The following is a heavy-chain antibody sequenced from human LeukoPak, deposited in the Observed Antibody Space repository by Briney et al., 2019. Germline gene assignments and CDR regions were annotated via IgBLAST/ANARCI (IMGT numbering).Heavy chain of an antibody. J-gene: IGHJ5*02. V-gene: IGHV1-18*01. CDR2: ISAYNGNT. CDR1: GGTFSSYA. Sequence: VKVSCKASGGTFSSYAISWVRQAPGQGLEWMGWISAYNGNTNYAQKFQGRVTMTTDTSTSTAYMELRSLRSDDTAMYYCARDNSNWFDPWGQGTLVTVSS. CDR3: ARDNSNWFDP.